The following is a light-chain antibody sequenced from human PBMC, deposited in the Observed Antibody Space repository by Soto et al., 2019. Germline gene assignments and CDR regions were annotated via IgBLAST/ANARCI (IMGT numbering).Light chain of an antibody. CDR2: TAS. V-gene: IGKV1-9*01. CDR3: QQLNSYST. J-gene: IGKJ4*01. CDR1: QGISSY. Sequence: DIQLTQSPSFLSASVGDRVTITCRASQGISSYLAWYQQKPGKAPKLLIYTASTLQSGVPSRFSGSGSGTEFTLTISSLQPEDFATYYRQQLNSYSTFGGGTKVEIK.